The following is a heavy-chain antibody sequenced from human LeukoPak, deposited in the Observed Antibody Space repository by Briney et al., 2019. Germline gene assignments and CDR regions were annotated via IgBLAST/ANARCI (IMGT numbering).Heavy chain of an antibody. V-gene: IGHV3-7*01. Sequence: TGGSLRLSCAASGFNFSTYWMSWVRQAPGKGLEWVANIKQDGSDKFYVDSVKGRFTISRDNAKNSMYLQMNSLRAEDTAVYYCARVLPVASRDYWGQGTLVTVSS. D-gene: IGHD2-2*01. CDR1: GFNFSTYW. J-gene: IGHJ4*02. CDR3: ARVLPVASRDY. CDR2: IKQDGSDK.